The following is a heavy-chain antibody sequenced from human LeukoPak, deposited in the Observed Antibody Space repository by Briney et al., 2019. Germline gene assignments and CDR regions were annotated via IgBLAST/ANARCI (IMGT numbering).Heavy chain of an antibody. J-gene: IGHJ5*02. CDR2: MNPNSGNT. Sequence: GASVKVSCKASGYTFTSYDINWVRQATGQGLEWMGWMNPNSGNTGYAQKFQGRVTMTRNTSISTAYMELSSLRSEDTAVYYCARGKRGKSSSLYNWFDPWGQGTLVTVSS. CDR3: ARGKRGKSSSLYNWFDP. D-gene: IGHD1-26*01. V-gene: IGHV1-8*01. CDR1: GYTFTSYD.